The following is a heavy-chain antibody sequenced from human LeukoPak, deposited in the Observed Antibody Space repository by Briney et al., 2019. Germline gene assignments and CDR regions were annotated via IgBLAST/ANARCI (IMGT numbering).Heavy chain of an antibody. D-gene: IGHD2-2*01. V-gene: IGHV3-48*03. CDR2: ISSSGSTI. Sequence: GGSLRLSCAASGFTFSSYEMNWVRQAPGKGLEWVPYISSSGSTIYYADSVKGRFTISRDNAKNSLYLQMNSLRAEDTAVYYCAKDRHAPGRYCSSTSCFPFDSWGQGTLVTVSS. CDR3: AKDRHAPGRYCSSTSCFPFDS. CDR1: GFTFSSYE. J-gene: IGHJ5*01.